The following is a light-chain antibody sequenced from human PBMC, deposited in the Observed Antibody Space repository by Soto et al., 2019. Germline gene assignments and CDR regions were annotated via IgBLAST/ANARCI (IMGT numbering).Light chain of an antibody. J-gene: IGLJ1*01. CDR1: RTDVDGYDY. Sequence: QSALTQPASVSGSPGQSITISCTGARTDVDGYDYVTWYQQHPGQAPKLMIYDVNNRPSGVSHRFSGSKSGDTASLTISGLQAEDDADYYCSSYTASAPFYIFGTGTLLTVL. CDR3: SSYTASAPFYI. CDR2: DVN. V-gene: IGLV2-14*03.